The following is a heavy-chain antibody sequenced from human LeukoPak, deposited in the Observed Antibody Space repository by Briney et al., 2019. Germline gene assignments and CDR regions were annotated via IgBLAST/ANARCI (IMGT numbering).Heavy chain of an antibody. Sequence: GGSLRLSCAASGFTFSSYSMNWVRQAPGKGLEWVSLISSSSSDIHYADSVKGRFIISRDNAKNSLYLQMNSLRAEDTAVYYCARGGGTTFFRFDPWGQGTLVTVSS. CDR1: GFTFSSYS. D-gene: IGHD1-7*01. V-gene: IGHV3-21*01. CDR2: ISSSSSDI. CDR3: ARGGGTTFFRFDP. J-gene: IGHJ5*02.